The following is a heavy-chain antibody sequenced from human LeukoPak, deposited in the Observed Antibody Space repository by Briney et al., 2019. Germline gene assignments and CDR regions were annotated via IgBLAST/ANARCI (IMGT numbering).Heavy chain of an antibody. D-gene: IGHD3-9*01. V-gene: IGHV1-69*04. J-gene: IGHJ4*02. CDR1: GGTFSSYA. Sequence: ASVKVSCKASGGTFSSYAISWVRQAPGQGLEWMGRIIPILGIANYAQKFQGRVTITADKSTSTAYMELSSLRSEDTAVYYCARGTYDILTGPPHPFDYWGQGTLVTVSS. CDR3: ARGTYDILTGPPHPFDY. CDR2: IIPILGIA.